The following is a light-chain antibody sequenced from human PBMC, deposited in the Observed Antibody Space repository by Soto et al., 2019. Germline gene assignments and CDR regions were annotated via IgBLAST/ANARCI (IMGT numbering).Light chain of an antibody. CDR1: QSVSSTY. CDR3: QQYRT. CDR2: GAS. V-gene: IGKV3-20*01. J-gene: IGKJ1*01. Sequence: QPPGTVSLSTGERTTLSCRASQSVSSTYLAWYQQKPGQAPRLLIYGASSRATGIPDRFSGSGSGTDFTLTISRLEPEVFAVYYCQQYRTFGQGTKVDTK.